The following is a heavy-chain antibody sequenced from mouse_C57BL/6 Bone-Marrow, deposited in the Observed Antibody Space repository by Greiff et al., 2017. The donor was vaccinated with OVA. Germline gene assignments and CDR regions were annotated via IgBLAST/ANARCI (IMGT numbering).Heavy chain of an antibody. CDR1: GYAFSSYW. CDR3: ARGRYAYAMDY. Sequence: VKLVESGAELVKPGASVKISCKASGYAFSSYWMNWVKQRPGKGLEWIGQIYPGDGDTNYNGKFKGKATLTADKSSSTAYMQLSSLTSEDSAVYFCARGRYAYAMDYWGQGTSVTVSS. D-gene: IGHD2-10*02. V-gene: IGHV1-80*01. J-gene: IGHJ4*01. CDR2: IYPGDGDT.